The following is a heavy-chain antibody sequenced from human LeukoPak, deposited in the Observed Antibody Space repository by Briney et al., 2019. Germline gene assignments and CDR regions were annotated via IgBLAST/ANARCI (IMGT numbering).Heavy chain of an antibody. CDR2: VSGSGNIA. V-gene: IGHV3-23*01. CDR3: AKESYTRDFDY. D-gene: IGHD1-26*01. CDR1: GFTFSSYS. J-gene: IGHJ4*02. Sequence: GGSLGLSCAASGFTFSSYSMNWVRQAPGKGLEWVSAVSGSGNIAYYADSVKGRFTISRDNSKNTLYLQMNSLRAEDTAVYYCAKESYTRDFDYWGQGTLVTVSS.